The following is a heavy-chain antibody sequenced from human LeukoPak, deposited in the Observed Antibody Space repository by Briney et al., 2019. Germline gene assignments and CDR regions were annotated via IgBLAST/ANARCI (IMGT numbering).Heavy chain of an antibody. CDR2: ISAYNGNT. J-gene: IGHJ4*02. D-gene: IGHD2-15*01. CDR3: ARATCAGGSCYYWYFDY. Sequence: ASVKVSCKASGYTFTSYGISWVRQAPGQGLEWMGWISAYNGNTNYAQKLQGRVTMTTDTSTSTAYMELRSLRSDDTAVYYCARATCAGGSCYYWYFDYWGQGTLVTVSS. CDR1: GYTFTSYG. V-gene: IGHV1-18*01.